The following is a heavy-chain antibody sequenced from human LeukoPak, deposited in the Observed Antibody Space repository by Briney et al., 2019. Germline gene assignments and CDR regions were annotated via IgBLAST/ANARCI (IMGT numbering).Heavy chain of an antibody. CDR2: IYYSGST. J-gene: IGHJ6*02. CDR1: GGSISSYY. CDR3: ARDHSYCSGGSCYPPWEYCGMDV. D-gene: IGHD2-15*01. Sequence: KPSETLSLTCTVSGGSISSYYWSWIRQPPGKGLEWIGYIYYSGSTNYNPSLKSRVTISVDTSKNQFSLKLSSVTAADTAVYYCARDHSYCSGGSCYPPWEYCGMDVWGQGTTVTVSS. V-gene: IGHV4-59*01.